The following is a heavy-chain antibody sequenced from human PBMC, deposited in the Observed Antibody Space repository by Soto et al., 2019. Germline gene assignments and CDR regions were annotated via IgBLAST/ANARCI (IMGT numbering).Heavy chain of an antibody. Sequence: SKTLSLTCTVSGGSISSGGYYWSWIRQHPGKGLEWIGYIYYSGSTYYNPSLKSRVTISVDTSKNQFSLKLSSVTAADTAVYYCARGFHYYDSSGYYNWFDPWGQGTLVTVSS. D-gene: IGHD3-22*01. CDR3: ARGFHYYDSSGYYNWFDP. V-gene: IGHV4-31*03. J-gene: IGHJ5*02. CDR1: GGSISSGGYY. CDR2: IYYSGST.